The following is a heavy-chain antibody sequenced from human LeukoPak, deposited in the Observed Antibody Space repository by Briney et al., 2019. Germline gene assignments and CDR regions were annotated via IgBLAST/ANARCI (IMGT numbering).Heavy chain of an antibody. D-gene: IGHD2-2*02. CDR3: ARGRDYEGEAFVVVPAAIPEGKYYFDY. CDR1: GFTVSSNY. Sequence: PGGSLRLSCAASGFTVSSNYMSWVRQAPGKGREWVSVIYSGGSTYYADSVKGRFTISRDNSKNTLYLQMNSLRAEDTAVYYSARGRDYEGEAFVVVPAAIPEGKYYFDYWGQGTLVTVSS. CDR2: IYSGGST. V-gene: IGHV3-66*01. J-gene: IGHJ4*02.